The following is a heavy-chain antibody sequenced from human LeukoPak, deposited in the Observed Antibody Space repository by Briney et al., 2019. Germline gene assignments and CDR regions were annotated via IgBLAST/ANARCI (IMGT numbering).Heavy chain of an antibody. CDR2: LYSGGST. Sequence: GGSLRLSCAASGFTLSSYSMNWVRPAPGKGLEWVSVLYSGGSTYYADSVKGRFTISRDNSKNTLYLQMNSLRAEDTAVYYCAGATVTTPWFDPWGQGTLVTVSS. J-gene: IGHJ5*02. D-gene: IGHD4-17*01. CDR3: AGATVTTPWFDP. CDR1: GFTLSSYS. V-gene: IGHV3-53*01.